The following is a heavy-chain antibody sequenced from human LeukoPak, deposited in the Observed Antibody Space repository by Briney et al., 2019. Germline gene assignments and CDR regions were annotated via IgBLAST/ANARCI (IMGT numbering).Heavy chain of an antibody. J-gene: IGHJ4*02. Sequence: PGGSLRLSCAASGFTFSSFEMNWVRQAPGKGLEWVSYISSSGTTIYYADSVKGRFTTSRDNAKNSLYLQMNSPRPEDTAVYYCARADYWGQGALVTVSS. CDR2: ISSSGTTI. CDR3: ARADY. CDR1: GFTFSSFE. V-gene: IGHV3-48*03.